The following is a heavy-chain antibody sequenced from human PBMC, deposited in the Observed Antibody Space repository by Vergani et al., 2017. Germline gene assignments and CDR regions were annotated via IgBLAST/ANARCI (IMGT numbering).Heavy chain of an antibody. CDR3: ARGGDFSPRRVEGAFDI. CDR1: GGSISSYY. Sequence: QVQLQESGPGLVKPSETLSLTCTVSGGSISSYYWSWIRQPPGKGLEWIGYIDYSGSTNYNPSLKSRVTISVDTSKNQFSLKLSSVPAADTAVYYCARGGDFSPRRVEGAFDIWGQGTMVTVSS. V-gene: IGHV4-59*01. CDR2: IDYSGST. J-gene: IGHJ3*02. D-gene: IGHD3-3*01.